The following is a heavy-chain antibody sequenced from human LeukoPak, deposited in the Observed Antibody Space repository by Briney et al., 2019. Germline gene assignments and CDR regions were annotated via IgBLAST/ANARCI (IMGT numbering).Heavy chain of an antibody. Sequence: GGSLRLSCVGSGFNFDDYAMHWVRQAPGKGLEWVSSVSWKGGSIGYADSVKGRFTISRDNAKNSLYLQMNSLRREDTALYYCAKDSEGGTYFYDYMDVWGKGTMVTVSS. CDR1: GFNFDDYA. CDR2: VSWKGGSI. V-gene: IGHV3-9*01. CDR3: AKDSEGGTYFYDYMDV. J-gene: IGHJ6*03.